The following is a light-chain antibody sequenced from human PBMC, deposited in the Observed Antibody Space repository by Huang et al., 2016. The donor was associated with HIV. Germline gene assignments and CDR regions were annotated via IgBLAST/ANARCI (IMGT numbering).Light chain of an antibody. V-gene: IGKV1-17*03. CDR2: AAS. Sequence: DIQMTQSPSAVSASVGDTVTITCRASQGISNYLVWFQQKPGKGPKRLIYAASKLQSGVPLRFSGSGSGKEFTLTISSLQPEDFATYYCLQHNTYPWTFGQGTKVEIK. CDR1: QGISNY. CDR3: LQHNTYPWT. J-gene: IGKJ1*01.